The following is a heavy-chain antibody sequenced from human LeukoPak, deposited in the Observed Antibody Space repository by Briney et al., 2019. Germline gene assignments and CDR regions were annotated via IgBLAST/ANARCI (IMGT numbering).Heavy chain of an antibody. CDR3: ARVRYYYDSSGYQSGGVPDY. D-gene: IGHD3-22*01. CDR1: GYTFTSYA. Sequence: ASVKVSCKASGYTFTSYAMNWVRQAPGQGLEWMGWINTNTGNPTYAQGFTGRFVFSLDTSVSTAYLRISSLKAEDTAVYYCARVRYYYDSSGYQSGGVPDYWGQGTLVTVSS. CDR2: INTNTGNP. V-gene: IGHV7-4-1*02. J-gene: IGHJ4*02.